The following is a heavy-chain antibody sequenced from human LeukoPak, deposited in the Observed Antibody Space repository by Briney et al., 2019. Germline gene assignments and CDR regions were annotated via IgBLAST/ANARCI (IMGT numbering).Heavy chain of an antibody. CDR3: ARGVENDYVWGSYRYRGSPFDP. V-gene: IGHV4-34*01. CDR1: GGSFSGYY. D-gene: IGHD3-16*02. J-gene: IGHJ5*02. CDR2: INHSGST. Sequence: SETLSLTCAVYGGSFSGYYWSWIRQPPGKGLEWIGEINHSGSTNYNPSLKSRVTISVDTSKNQFSLKLSSVTAVDTPVYYCARGVENDYVWGSYRYRGSPFDPWGQGTLVTVSS.